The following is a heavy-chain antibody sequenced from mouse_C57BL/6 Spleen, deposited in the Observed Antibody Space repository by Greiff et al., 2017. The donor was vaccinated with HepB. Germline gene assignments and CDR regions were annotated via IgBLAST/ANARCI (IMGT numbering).Heavy chain of an antibody. CDR2: ISYDGSN. Sequence: EVKLQESGPGLVKPSQSLSLTCSVTGYSITSGYYWNWIRQFPGNKLEWMGYISYDGSNNYNPSLKNRISITRDTSKNQFFLKLNSVTTEDTATYYCARGATMVTTGAFDYWGQGTTLTVSS. CDR1: GYSITSGYY. V-gene: IGHV3-6*01. CDR3: ARGATMVTTGAFDY. D-gene: IGHD2-2*01. J-gene: IGHJ2*01.